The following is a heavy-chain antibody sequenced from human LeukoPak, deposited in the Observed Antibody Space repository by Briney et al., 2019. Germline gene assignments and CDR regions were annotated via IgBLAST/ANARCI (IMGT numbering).Heavy chain of an antibody. D-gene: IGHD1-26*01. CDR1: GYTFTSYY. CDR3: ARDRGWELRWFELDY. V-gene: IGHV1-46*01. Sequence: APVRVSCKAFGYTFTSYYIHWGRQAPGHGLEWMGIINPSGGSTSYAQKFQGRVTMTRDMSTSTVYMELSSLRSEDTAVYYCARDRGWELRWFELDYWGQGTLVTVSS. CDR2: INPSGGST. J-gene: IGHJ4*02.